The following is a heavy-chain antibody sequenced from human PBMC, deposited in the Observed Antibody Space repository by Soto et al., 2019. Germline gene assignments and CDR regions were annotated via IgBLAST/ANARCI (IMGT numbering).Heavy chain of an antibody. CDR3: VRDRRYAFDI. D-gene: IGHD3-3*01. CDR2: IRLSGSAS. J-gene: IGHJ3*02. V-gene: IGHV3-48*02. Sequence: GGSLRLSCAASGFTFSSYTMNWVRQAPGKGLEWLAYIRLSGSASYYTASVKGRFTISRDNAKNSLYLQMYSLTDEDTAVYYCVRDRRYAFDIWGQGATVTVSS. CDR1: GFTFSSYT.